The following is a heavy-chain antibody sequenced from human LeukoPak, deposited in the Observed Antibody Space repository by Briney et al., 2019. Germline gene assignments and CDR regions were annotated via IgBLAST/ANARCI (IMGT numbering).Heavy chain of an antibody. CDR3: ARANYYDSSGYYYVPPLEYFQH. CDR2: IGSSSSNI. CDR1: GFTFSNYN. D-gene: IGHD3-22*01. V-gene: IGHV3-48*01. Sequence: GGSLRLSCAASGFTFSNYNMKWGRQAPGKGLEWVSYIGSSSSNIYYADSVKGRFTISRDNAKNSLYLQMNSLRAEDTAVYYCARANYYDSSGYYYVPPLEYFQHWGQGTLVTVSS. J-gene: IGHJ1*01.